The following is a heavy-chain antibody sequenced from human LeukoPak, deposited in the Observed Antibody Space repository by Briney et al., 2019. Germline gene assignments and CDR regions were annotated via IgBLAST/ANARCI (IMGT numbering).Heavy chain of an antibody. CDR1: GFTFDDYA. Sequence: GGSLRLSCAASGFTFDDYAMHWVRQAPGKGLEWVSGISWNSGSIGYADSVKGRFTISRDNAKNSLYPQMNSLRAEDTALYYCAKGGVLRYFDWSEDAFDIWGQGTMVTVSS. D-gene: IGHD3-9*01. J-gene: IGHJ3*02. CDR3: AKGGVLRYFDWSEDAFDI. V-gene: IGHV3-9*01. CDR2: ISWNSGSI.